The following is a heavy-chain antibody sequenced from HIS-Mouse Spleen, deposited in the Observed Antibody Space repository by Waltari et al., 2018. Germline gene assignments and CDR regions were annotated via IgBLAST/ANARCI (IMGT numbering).Heavy chain of an antibody. V-gene: IGHV4-39*07. Sequence: QLQLQESGPGLVKPSETLSLTCTVSGGSISSSSYYWGWIRQPPGKGLEWIGSIYSSGSTYYNPSLKIRVTISVDTSKNQFSLKLSSVTAADTAVYYCAREIPYSSSWYDWYFDLWGRGTLVTVSS. CDR1: GGSISSSSYY. CDR3: AREIPYSSSWYDWYFDL. J-gene: IGHJ2*01. D-gene: IGHD6-13*01. CDR2: IYSSGST.